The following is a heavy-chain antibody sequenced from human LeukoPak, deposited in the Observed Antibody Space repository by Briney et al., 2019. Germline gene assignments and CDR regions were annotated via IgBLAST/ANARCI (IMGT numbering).Heavy chain of an antibody. V-gene: IGHV3-23*01. D-gene: IGHD1-1*01. CDR3: AKGNWRYFDY. CDR2: ISGGGGTT. J-gene: IGHJ4*02. Sequence: PGGSLRLSCAASGFTFSSYAMSWVRQAPGKRLEWVSAISGGGGTTYYADSVKGRFTISRDNSKNTLYLQMNSLGADDTAVYYCAKGNWRYFDYWGQGTLVTVSS. CDR1: GFTFSSYA.